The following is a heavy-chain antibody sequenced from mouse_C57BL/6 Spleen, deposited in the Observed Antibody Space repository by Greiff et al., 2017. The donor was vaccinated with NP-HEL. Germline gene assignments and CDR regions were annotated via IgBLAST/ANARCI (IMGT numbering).Heavy chain of an antibody. D-gene: IGHD2-1*01. Sequence: QVQLQQPGAELVRPGSSVKLSCKASGYTFTSYWMHWVTQRPIQGLEWIGNIDPSDSETHYNQKFKDKATLTVDKSSSTAYMQLSSLTSEDSAVYYCAREDGNYIYAMDYWGQGTSVTVSS. V-gene: IGHV1-52*01. CDR3: AREDGNYIYAMDY. CDR1: GYTFTSYW. J-gene: IGHJ4*01. CDR2: IDPSDSET.